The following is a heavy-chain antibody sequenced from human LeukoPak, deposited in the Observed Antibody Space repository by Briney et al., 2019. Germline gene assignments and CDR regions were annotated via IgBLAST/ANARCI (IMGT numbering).Heavy chain of an antibody. D-gene: IGHD6-13*01. CDR2: IYYSGST. V-gene: IGHV4-59*01. CDR1: GGSISGYY. CDR3: ARGRALSSSWLYYYYYMDV. Sequence: SETLSLTCTVSGGSISGYYWSWIRQPPGKGLEWIGYIYYSGSTNYNPSLKSRVTISVDTSKNQFSLKLSSVTAADTAVYYCARGRALSSSWLYYYYYMDVWGKGTTVTVSS. J-gene: IGHJ6*03.